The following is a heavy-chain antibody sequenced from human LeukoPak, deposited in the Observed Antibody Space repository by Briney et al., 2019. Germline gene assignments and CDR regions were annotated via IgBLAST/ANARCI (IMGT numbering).Heavy chain of an antibody. CDR3: AGTVTTGCDY. Sequence: GASVKVSCKASGGTFSSYAISWVRQAPGQGLEWMGGIIPIFGTANYAQKFQGRVTITAVESTSTAYMELSSLRSEDTAVYYCAGTVTTGCDYWGQGTLVTVSS. D-gene: IGHD4-17*01. CDR2: IIPIFGTA. J-gene: IGHJ4*02. CDR1: GGTFSSYA. V-gene: IGHV1-69*13.